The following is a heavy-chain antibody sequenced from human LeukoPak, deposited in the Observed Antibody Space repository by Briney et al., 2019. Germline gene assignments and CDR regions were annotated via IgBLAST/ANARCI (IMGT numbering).Heavy chain of an antibody. V-gene: IGHV4-4*07. J-gene: IGHJ1*01. CDR2: IYTSGST. D-gene: IGHD5-24*01. CDR3: ARNQGDVFQH. CDR1: GGSITSYY. Sequence: SETLSLTCTVSGGSITSYYWSWIRQPAGKGLEWIGRIYTSGSTKYNPSLKSRVTMSVDTSKNQSSLRLSSVTAADTAVYYCARNQGDVFQHWGQGTLVTVSS.